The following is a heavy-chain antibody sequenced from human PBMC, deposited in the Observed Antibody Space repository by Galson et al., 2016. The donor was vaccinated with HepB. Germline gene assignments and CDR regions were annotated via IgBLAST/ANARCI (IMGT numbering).Heavy chain of an antibody. CDR3: TKRCMTNTCHNADDF. J-gene: IGHJ3*01. CDR2: ISHSSGGT. Sequence: SLRLSCAASGFTFSNYAVSWVRQAPGKGLEWVSAISHSSGGTYYADSVKGRFTISRDDSKSTLYLRMDSLRVEDTATYHCTKRCMTNTCHNADDFWGQGTVVTVSS. CDR1: GFTFSNYA. V-gene: IGHV3-23*01. D-gene: IGHD2-8*01.